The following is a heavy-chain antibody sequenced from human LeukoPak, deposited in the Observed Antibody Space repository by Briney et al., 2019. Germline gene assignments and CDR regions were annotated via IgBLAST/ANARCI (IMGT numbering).Heavy chain of an antibody. CDR1: GITLSNYG. D-gene: IGHD3-22*01. J-gene: IGHJ4*02. CDR3: AKRGVVIRVILVGFHKEAYYFDS. V-gene: IGHV3-23*01. CDR2: ISDNGGST. Sequence: GGSLRLSCAVSGITLSNYGMSWVRQAPGKGLEWVARISDNGGSTNHADSVKGRFTISRDNPKNTLYLQMNSLRAEDTAVYFCAKRGVVIRVILVGFHKEAYYFDSWGQGALVTVSS.